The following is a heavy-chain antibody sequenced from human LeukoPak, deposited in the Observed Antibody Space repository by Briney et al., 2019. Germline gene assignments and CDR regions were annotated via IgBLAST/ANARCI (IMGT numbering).Heavy chain of an antibody. Sequence: PSETLSLTCTVSGGSISSYYWSWIRQPPGKGLEWIGYTYYSGSTNYNPSLKSRVTISVDTSKNQFSLKLSSVTAADTAVYYCARAANSYGPYYFDYWGQGTLVTVSS. V-gene: IGHV4-59*08. CDR1: GGSISSYY. D-gene: IGHD5-18*01. J-gene: IGHJ4*02. CDR2: TYYSGST. CDR3: ARAANSYGPYYFDY.